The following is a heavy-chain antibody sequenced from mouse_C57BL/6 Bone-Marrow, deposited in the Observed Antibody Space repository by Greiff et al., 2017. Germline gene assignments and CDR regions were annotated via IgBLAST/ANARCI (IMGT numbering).Heavy chain of an antibody. CDR2: IYPRSGNT. CDR1: GYTFTSYG. D-gene: IGHD2-3*01. Sequence: VQLQQSGAELARPGASVKLSCKASGYTFTSYGIRWVKQRPGQGLEWIGEIYPRSGNTYYNEKFKGKATLTADKSSSTAYIELRSLTSEDSAVYFSARGGIYDGDAGAYWGKGTLVTVSA. J-gene: IGHJ3*01. V-gene: IGHV1-81*01. CDR3: ARGGIYDGDAGAY.